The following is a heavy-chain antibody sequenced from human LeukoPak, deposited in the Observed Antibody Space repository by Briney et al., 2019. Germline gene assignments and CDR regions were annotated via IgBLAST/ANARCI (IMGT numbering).Heavy chain of an antibody. CDR1: GFTFSNYW. V-gene: IGHV3-74*03. J-gene: IGHJ4*02. CDR2: IDNAGSIT. Sequence: GGSLRLSCAASGFTFSNYWIHWVRQAPGKGLVWVSRIDNAGSITTYADSEKGRFTISRDNAENTLYLQMNSLRVEDTAVYYCVRSAFHAGSGNYYDYWGQGTLVTVSS. D-gene: IGHD3-22*01. CDR3: VRSAFHAGSGNYYDY.